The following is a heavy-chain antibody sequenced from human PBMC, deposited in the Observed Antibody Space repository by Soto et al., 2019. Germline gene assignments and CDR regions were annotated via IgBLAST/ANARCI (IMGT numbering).Heavy chain of an antibody. V-gene: IGHV4-39*01. D-gene: IGHD3-10*02. J-gene: IGHJ4*02. CDR3: AKFVRDDVRRSELDH. Sequence: PSETLSLTCTVSGDSITASYSNWAWIRQPPGKGLEWIGTFYYSGTTSQNPPLRSRITISGDTSRHQFSLNLRSVTAADSGVYSCAKFVRDDVRRSELDHCGQRTLGTVSS. CDR2: FYYSGTT. CDR1: GDSITASYSN.